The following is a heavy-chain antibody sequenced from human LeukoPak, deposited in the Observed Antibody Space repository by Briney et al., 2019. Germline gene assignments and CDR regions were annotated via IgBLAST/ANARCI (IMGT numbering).Heavy chain of an antibody. Sequence: GGSLRLSCAASGFTFSNYWMHWVRQAPGKGLVWVSRINSDGINTSYADSVKGRFTISRDNAKNSLYLQMNSLRAEDTAVYYCARSFDNYYYYHMDVWGKGTTVTVSS. CDR2: INSDGINT. CDR3: ARSFDNYYYYHMDV. D-gene: IGHD3-16*01. J-gene: IGHJ6*04. V-gene: IGHV3-74*01. CDR1: GFTFSNYW.